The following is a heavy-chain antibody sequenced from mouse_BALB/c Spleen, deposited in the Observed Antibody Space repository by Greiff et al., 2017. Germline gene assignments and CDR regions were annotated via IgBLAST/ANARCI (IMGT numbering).Heavy chain of an antibody. CDR2: IWSGGST. V-gene: IGHV2-2*02. CDR3: ASHRYGGYAMDY. CDR1: GFSLTSYG. Sequence: VKLQESGPGLVQPSQSLSITCTVSGFSLTSYGVHWVRQSPGKGLEWLGVIWSGGSTDYNAAFISRLSISKDNSKSQVFFKMNSLQANDTAIYYCASHRYGGYAMDYWGQGTSVTVSS. J-gene: IGHJ4*01. D-gene: IGHD2-14*01.